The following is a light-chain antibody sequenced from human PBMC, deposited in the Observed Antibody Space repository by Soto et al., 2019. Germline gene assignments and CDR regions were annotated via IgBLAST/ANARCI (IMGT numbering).Light chain of an antibody. CDR3: CSYTTSSTRV. Sequence: QSGLTQPASVSGSPGQSIAISCTGSSSDVGFYNYVSWYQQHPGKVPKLIIYEVTNRPSGVSNRFSGSKSGNTASLTISGLQAEDEADYYCCSYTTSSTRVFGSGTKLTVL. CDR1: SSDVGFYNY. J-gene: IGLJ1*01. CDR2: EVT. V-gene: IGLV2-14*01.